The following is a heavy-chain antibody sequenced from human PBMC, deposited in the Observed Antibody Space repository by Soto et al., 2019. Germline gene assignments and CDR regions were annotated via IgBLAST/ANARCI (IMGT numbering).Heavy chain of an antibody. J-gene: IGHJ6*03. CDR3: ATVLPVTTSYYYYYMDF. V-gene: IGHV1-24*01. CDR2: FDPEDGET. CDR1: GYTLTELS. Sequence: ASVKVSCKVSGYTLTELSMHWVRQAPGKGLEWMGGFDPEDGETIYAQKFQGRVTMTEDTSTDTAYMELSSLRSEDTAVYYCATVLPVTTSYYYYYMDFWGKGTTVPVSS. D-gene: IGHD4-17*01.